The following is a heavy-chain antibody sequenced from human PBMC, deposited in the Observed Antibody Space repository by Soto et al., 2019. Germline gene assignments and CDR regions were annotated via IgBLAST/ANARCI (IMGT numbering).Heavy chain of an antibody. J-gene: IGHJ4*02. V-gene: IGHV3-7*01. D-gene: IGHD3-3*01. Sequence: GGSLRLSCAASGFTFSSYWMSWVRQAPGKGLEWVANIKQDGSEKYYVDSVKGRFTISRDNAKNSLYLQMNSLRAEDTAVYYCARAVRFLEWLSGMGHWGQGTLVTAPQ. CDR3: ARAVRFLEWLSGMGH. CDR2: IKQDGSEK. CDR1: GFTFSSYW.